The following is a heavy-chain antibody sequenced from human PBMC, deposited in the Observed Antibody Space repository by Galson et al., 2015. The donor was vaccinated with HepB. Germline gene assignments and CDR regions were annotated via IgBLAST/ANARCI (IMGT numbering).Heavy chain of an antibody. Sequence: SLRLSCAASGFTFSNYAMSWVRQAPGKGLEWVSIISGSGGSKSYADSVKGRFTIFRDNSKNTLYLQMNSLRAEDTAVYYCAKDREPYDNGDYFFDYWGQGTLVTVSS. CDR1: GFTFSNYA. D-gene: IGHD4-17*01. J-gene: IGHJ4*02. CDR3: AKDREPYDNGDYFFDY. CDR2: ISGSGGSK. V-gene: IGHV3-23*01.